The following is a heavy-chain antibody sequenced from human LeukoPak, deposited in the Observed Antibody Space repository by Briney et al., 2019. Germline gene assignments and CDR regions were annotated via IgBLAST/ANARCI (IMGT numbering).Heavy chain of an antibody. V-gene: IGHV4-31*03. D-gene: IGHD3-9*01. CDR1: GDSITSRGFY. Sequence: KPSETLSLTCNVSGDSITSRGFYWSWLRHHPGRGLEWIGHITNSGSTSYNPSLKSRLTIARDTSKNQFSLGLTFATAADTAIYYCARDNILTSSPDAFDFWGRGTLVTVSS. J-gene: IGHJ3*01. CDR3: ARDNILTSSPDAFDF. CDR2: ITNSGST.